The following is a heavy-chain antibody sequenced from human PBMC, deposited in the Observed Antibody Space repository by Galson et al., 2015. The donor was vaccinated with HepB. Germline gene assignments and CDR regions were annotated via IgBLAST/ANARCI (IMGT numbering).Heavy chain of an antibody. J-gene: IGHJ6*02. Sequence: SLRLSCAASGFTFSTYAMCWVRQAPGKGLEWVSAISGTGGSTYYADSVKGRFTISRDNSKNTLYLQMNSLRADDTAVYYCAKADGGDWTYYYYYYGMDVWGQGTTVTVSS. V-gene: IGHV3-23*01. CDR3: AKADGGDWTYYYYYYGMDV. CDR2: ISGTGGST. D-gene: IGHD2-21*02. CDR1: GFTFSTYA.